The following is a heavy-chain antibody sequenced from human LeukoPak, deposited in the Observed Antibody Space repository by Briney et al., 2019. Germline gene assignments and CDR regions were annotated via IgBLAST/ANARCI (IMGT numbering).Heavy chain of an antibody. J-gene: IGHJ3*02. CDR2: IYYTGNT. V-gene: IGHV4-39*07. Sequence: SETLSLTCSVSGDSIIGYYWGWIRQPPGKGLEWIGNIYYTGNTYYNSSLKSRVTISLDTSRNQFSLKVISMTAADTAAYYCTKSDGYGLIRICGRGTMVTVSS. CDR1: GDSIIGYY. D-gene: IGHD3-10*01. CDR3: TKSDGYGLIRI.